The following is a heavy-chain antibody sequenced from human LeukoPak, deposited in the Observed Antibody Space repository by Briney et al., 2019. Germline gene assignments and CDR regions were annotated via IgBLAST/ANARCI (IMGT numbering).Heavy chain of an antibody. J-gene: IGHJ4*02. CDR3: ARDSGSPYYFDY. V-gene: IGHV4-39*07. D-gene: IGHD3-10*01. CDR2: IYYSGST. Sequence: SETLSLTCTVSGGSISSSSYYWGWIRQPPGKGLEWIGSIYYSGSTYYNPSLKSRVTISVDKSKNQFSLKLSSVTAADTAVYYCARDSGSPYYFDYWGQGTLVTVSS. CDR1: GGSISSSSYY.